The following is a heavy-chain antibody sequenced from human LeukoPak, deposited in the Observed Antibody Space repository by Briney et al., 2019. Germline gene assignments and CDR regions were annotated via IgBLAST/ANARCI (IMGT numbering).Heavy chain of an antibody. CDR3: ARATAMVRGYNWFDP. V-gene: IGHV4-59*01. D-gene: IGHD3-10*01. CDR2: IYYSGST. J-gene: IGHJ5*02. CDR1: GGSISSYY. Sequence: SETLSLTCTVSGGSISSYYWSWIRQPPGKGLEWIGYIYYSGSTNYNPSLKSRVTISVDTSKNQFSLKLSSVTAADTAVYYCARATAMVRGYNWFDPWGQGTLVTVTS.